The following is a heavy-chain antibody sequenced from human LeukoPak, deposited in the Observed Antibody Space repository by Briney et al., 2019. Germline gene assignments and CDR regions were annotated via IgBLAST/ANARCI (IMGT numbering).Heavy chain of an antibody. V-gene: IGHV3-7*02. CDR2: IKQDGSEK. J-gene: IGHJ4*02. CDR1: GFTLSSYW. D-gene: IGHD1-14*01. Sequence: PGGSLRLSCAASGFTLSSYWMNWVRQAPGQGLEWVANIKQDGSEKYYVDSVKGRFTISRDNANNALYLQMSSLRAEDTAVYYCASGTGRIPNAYWGLGTLVTVSS. CDR3: ASGTGRIPNAY.